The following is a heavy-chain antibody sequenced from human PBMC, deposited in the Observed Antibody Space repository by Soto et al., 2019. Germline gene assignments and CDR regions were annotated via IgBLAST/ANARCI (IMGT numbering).Heavy chain of an antibody. Sequence: ASELLSLPCTVSGGTISSGGYYWSWIRQHPGKGLEWIGYVYYSGSTYYNPSLKSRVTISVDTSKNQFSLKLSSVTAADTAVYYCASYYGSGSYFFDYWGQGTLVTVSS. CDR2: VYYSGST. CDR3: ASYYGSGSYFFDY. D-gene: IGHD3-10*01. V-gene: IGHV4-31*03. J-gene: IGHJ4*02. CDR1: GGTISSGGYY.